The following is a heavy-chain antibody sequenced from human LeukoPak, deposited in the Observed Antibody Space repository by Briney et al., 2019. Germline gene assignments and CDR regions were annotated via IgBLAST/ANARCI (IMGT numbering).Heavy chain of an antibody. J-gene: IGHJ4*02. CDR2: ISSSSTYT. Sequence: PGGSLRLSCAASGFTFSDYYMSWIRQAPGKGLEWVSYISSSSTYTNYADSVKGRFTISRDNAKSTLYLQMNSLRAEDTAVYYCATLAENRDSGYYFDSWGQGTLVTVSS. V-gene: IGHV3-11*06. D-gene: IGHD3-10*01. CDR1: GFTFSDYY. CDR3: ATLAENRDSGYYFDS.